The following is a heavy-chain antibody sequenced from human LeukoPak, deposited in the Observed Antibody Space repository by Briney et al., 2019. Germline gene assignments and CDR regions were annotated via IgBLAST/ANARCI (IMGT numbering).Heavy chain of an antibody. CDR1: GFTFSSYV. V-gene: IGHV3-9*01. Sequence: PGGSLRLSCAASGFTFSSYVMNWVRQAPGKGLEWVSGISWNSGSIGYADSVKGRFTISRDNAKNSLYLQMNSLRAEDTALYYCASGGGYGDYPVTPFDYWGQGTLVTVSS. CDR3: ASGGGYGDYPVTPFDY. J-gene: IGHJ4*02. D-gene: IGHD4-17*01. CDR2: ISWNSGSI.